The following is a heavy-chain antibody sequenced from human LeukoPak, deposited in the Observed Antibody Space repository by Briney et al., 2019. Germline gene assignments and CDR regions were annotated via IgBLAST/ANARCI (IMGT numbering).Heavy chain of an antibody. Sequence: SVKLSCNSSGGTFSIYAISWVRQAPGQGLEWMGRFIPIFDIANYAQKVQGRVTITAVKSTSTAYMELSSLRSEDTAVYYCARGGKLLLWFGELWADAFDIWGQGTMVTVSS. CDR2: FIPIFDIA. J-gene: IGHJ3*02. V-gene: IGHV1-69*04. CDR1: GGTFSIYA. CDR3: ARGGKLLLWFGELWADAFDI. D-gene: IGHD3-10*01.